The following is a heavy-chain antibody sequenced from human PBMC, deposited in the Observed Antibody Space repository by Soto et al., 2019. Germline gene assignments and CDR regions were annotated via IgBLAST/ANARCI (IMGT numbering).Heavy chain of an antibody. Sequence: ASVKVSCKASGGTFSSYAISWVRQAPGQGLEWMGGIIPIFGTANYAQKFQGRVTITADESTSTAYMELSSLRSEDTAVYYCARHVAAYYYDSSGPLDFDYWGQGTLVTVSS. V-gene: IGHV1-69*13. CDR2: IIPIFGTA. J-gene: IGHJ4*02. D-gene: IGHD3-22*01. CDR3: ARHVAAYYYDSSGPLDFDY. CDR1: GGTFSSYA.